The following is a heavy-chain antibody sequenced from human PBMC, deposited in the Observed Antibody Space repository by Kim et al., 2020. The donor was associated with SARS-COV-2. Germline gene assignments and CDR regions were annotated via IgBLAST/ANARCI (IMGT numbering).Heavy chain of an antibody. CDR2: IRSKAYGGTT. CDR1: GFTFGDYA. CDR3: TRVPIVVVTANVGLWDV. Sequence: GGSLRLSCTASGFTFGDYAMSWVRQAPGKGLEWVGFIRSKAYGGTTEYAASVKGRFTISRDDSKSIAYLQMNSLKTEDTAVYYCTRVPIVVVTANVGLWDVWGQGTTVTVSS. V-gene: IGHV3-49*04. J-gene: IGHJ6*02. D-gene: IGHD2-21*02.